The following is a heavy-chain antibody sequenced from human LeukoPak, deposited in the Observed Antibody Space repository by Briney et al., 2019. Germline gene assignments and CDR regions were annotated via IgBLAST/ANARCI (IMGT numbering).Heavy chain of an antibody. J-gene: IGHJ4*02. V-gene: IGHV5-51*01. CDR3: VWQSLGGAVGFCYY. Sequence: GESLKISCLTLGYTLNDTCIVCSRQMPGKGLEWMGIIYPGDSSTIYRLSFQGQVTISVDKSINHAYLQWSSLEASDTAMYFRVWQSLGGAVGFCYYWGQGTLVTVSS. CDR2: IYPGDSST. D-gene: IGHD3-16*01. CDR1: GYTLNDTC.